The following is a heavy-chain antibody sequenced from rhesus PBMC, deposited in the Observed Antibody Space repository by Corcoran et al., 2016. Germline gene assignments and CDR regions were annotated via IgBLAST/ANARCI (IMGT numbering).Heavy chain of an antibody. Sequence: QLQLQESGPGLVKPSETLSVTCAVSGGSISSSYWSWIRQAPGKGLEWIGYIYGSGSSTNYNPSLKSRVTLSVDTSKNQLSLKLSSVTTADTAVYYCARTYSGSWMDAFDFWGQGLRVTVSS. CDR2: IYGSGSST. D-gene: IGHD6-25*01. CDR1: GGSISSSY. J-gene: IGHJ3*01. CDR3: ARTYSGSWMDAFDF. V-gene: IGHV4-169*01.